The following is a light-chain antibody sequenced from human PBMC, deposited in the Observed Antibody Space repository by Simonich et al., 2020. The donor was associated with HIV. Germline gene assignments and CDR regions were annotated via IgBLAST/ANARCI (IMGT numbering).Light chain of an antibody. V-gene: IGKV4-1*01. CDR2: WAS. J-gene: IGKJ4*01. Sequence: DIVMTQSPDSLAVSLGERATINCKSSQSVLYSSNNKNYLAWYQQKPGQPPKLLIYWASTRESGVPYRFSGSGSGTDFALTISSLQAEDVAVYYCQQYYGPPLTFGGGTKVEIK. CDR3: QQYYGPPLT. CDR1: QSVLYSSNNKNY.